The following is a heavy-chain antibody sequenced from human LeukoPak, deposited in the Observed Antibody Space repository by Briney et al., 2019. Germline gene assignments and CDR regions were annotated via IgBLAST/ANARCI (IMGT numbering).Heavy chain of an antibody. CDR3: ARDEGGSYFY. CDR2: ISYDGSNK. CDR1: GFTFSSYA. J-gene: IGHJ4*02. V-gene: IGHV3-30*04. Sequence: GGSLRLSCAASGFTFSSYAMHWVRQAPGKGREWVAVISYDGSNKYYADSVKGRFTISRDNSKNTLYLQMNSLRAEDTAVYYCARDEGGSYFYWGQGTLVTVSS. D-gene: IGHD1-26*01.